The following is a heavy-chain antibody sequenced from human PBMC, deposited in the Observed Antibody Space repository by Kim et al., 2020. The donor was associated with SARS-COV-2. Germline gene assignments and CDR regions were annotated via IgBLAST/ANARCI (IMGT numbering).Heavy chain of an antibody. CDR2: INAGGGST. Sequence: GGSLRLSCAASGFTFNTYAMSWVRQAPGKGLEWVSAINAGGGSTYYADSVRGRFTISRDNSKNTVYLQMNSLRAEDTAVFYCAQGARLLYWGRGPLVPVS. V-gene: IGHV3-23*01. D-gene: IGHD2-15*01. J-gene: IGHJ4*02. CDR1: GFTFNTYA. CDR3: AQGARLLY.